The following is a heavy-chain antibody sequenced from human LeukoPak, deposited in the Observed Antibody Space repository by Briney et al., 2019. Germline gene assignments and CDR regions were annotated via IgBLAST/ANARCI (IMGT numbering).Heavy chain of an antibody. CDR2: INHSGST. Sequence: SETLSLTCAVYGGSFGGYYWSWIRQPPGKGLEWIGEINHSGSTNYSPSLKSRVTISVDTSKNQFSLKLSSVTAADTAVYYCARGPYYSSSWYWFDPWGQGTLVTVSS. D-gene: IGHD6-13*01. CDR1: GGSFGGYY. V-gene: IGHV4-34*01. CDR3: ARGPYYSSSWYWFDP. J-gene: IGHJ5*02.